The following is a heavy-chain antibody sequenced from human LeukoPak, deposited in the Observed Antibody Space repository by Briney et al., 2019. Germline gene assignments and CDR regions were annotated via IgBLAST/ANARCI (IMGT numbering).Heavy chain of an antibody. J-gene: IGHJ5*02. CDR1: GYTFTSYA. Sequence: ASVKVSCKASGYTFTSYAMNWVRQAPGQGLEWMGWINTNTGNPTYAQGFTGRFVFSLDTSVSTAYLQISSLKAEDTAVYYCARGVVRIYEEKNGSGSYYKRWFDPWGQGTLVTVSS. V-gene: IGHV7-4-1*02. CDR3: ARGVVRIYEEKNGSGSYYKRWFDP. D-gene: IGHD3-10*01. CDR2: INTNTGNP.